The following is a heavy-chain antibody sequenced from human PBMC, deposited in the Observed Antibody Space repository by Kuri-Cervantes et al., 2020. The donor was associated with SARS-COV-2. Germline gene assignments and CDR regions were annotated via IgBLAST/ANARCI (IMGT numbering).Heavy chain of an antibody. CDR1: GGTFSSYA. V-gene: IGHV1-69*13. Sequence: SVKVSCKASGGTFSSYAISWERQAPGQGLEWMGGIIPIFGTANYAQKFQGRVTITADESTSTAYMELSSLRSEDTAVYYCARVEEYGDSYYYYYGMDVWGQGTTVTVSS. J-gene: IGHJ6*02. CDR2: IIPIFGTA. CDR3: ARVEEYGDSYYYYYGMDV. D-gene: IGHD4-17*01.